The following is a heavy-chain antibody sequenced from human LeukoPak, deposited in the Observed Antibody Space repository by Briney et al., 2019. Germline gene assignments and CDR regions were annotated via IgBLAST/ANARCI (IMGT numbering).Heavy chain of an antibody. D-gene: IGHD3-3*01. CDR1: GFTFSSYW. CDR3: ARGPAYFDFWRSYYRPYYFDS. Sequence: GGSLRLSCGASGFTFSSYWLSWVRQAPGRGLEWGANIKQDGIEKYFVDSVKGRFTISRDNAKNLLYLQMNSLRAEGKAMYCCARGPAYFDFWRSYYRPYYFDSWGQGTLVSVSS. J-gene: IGHJ4*02. CDR2: IKQDGIEK. V-gene: IGHV3-7*01.